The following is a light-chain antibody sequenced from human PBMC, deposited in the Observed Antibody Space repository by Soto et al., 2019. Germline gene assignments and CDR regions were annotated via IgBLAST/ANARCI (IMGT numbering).Light chain of an antibody. V-gene: IGKV1-12*01. CDR1: QGISSW. J-gene: IGKJ3*01. CDR2: AAS. Sequence: DIEMTQSPSCVCASVGGRVTITCRASQGISSWLAWYQQKPGKAPKLLIYAASSLQSGVPSRFSGSGSATDFTLTINNLQPEDFATYYCQQANSFPRTFGPGTKVDIK. CDR3: QQANSFPRT.